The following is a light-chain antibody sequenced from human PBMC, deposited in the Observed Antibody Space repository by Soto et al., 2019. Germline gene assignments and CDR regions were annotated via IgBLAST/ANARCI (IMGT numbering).Light chain of an antibody. Sequence: QSALTQPASVSGSPGQSITISCTGTSSDVGSYNYVSWYQQHPGKAPKLMIYEVSNRPSGVSNRFSGSKSGNTASLTISGLQAEEGGNYYRSPYTSHSPRVFRGGTKLTVL. V-gene: IGLV2-14*01. CDR3: SPYTSHSPRV. J-gene: IGLJ3*02. CDR1: SSDVGSYNY. CDR2: EVS.